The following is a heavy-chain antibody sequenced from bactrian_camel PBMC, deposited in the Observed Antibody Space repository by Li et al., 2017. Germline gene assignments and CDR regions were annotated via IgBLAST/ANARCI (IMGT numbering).Heavy chain of an antibody. Sequence: HVQLVESGGGLVQPGGSLRLSCAASGFAYSSVWMRWVCQAPGKGLEWVSTIDQDGGTTWYVDSVKGRFTFSRDNAKNTVYLQMNSLNPEDTAVYYCAAQQFFGYWGQGTQVTVS. J-gene: IGHJ6*01. CDR1: GFAYSSVW. CDR3: AAQQFFGY. CDR2: IDQDGGTT. V-gene: IGHV3S1*01.